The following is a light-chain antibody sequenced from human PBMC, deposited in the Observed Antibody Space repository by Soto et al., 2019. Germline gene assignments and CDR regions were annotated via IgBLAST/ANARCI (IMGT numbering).Light chain of an antibody. V-gene: IGLV2-23*02. CDR3: CSYAGSSAFPFV. CDR1: SSDVGSYDL. Sequence: QSVLTQPASVSGSPEQSITISCTGTSSDVGSYDLVSWYQQYPGKAPKLMIYEVSGRPSGVSNRFSGSKSGNTASLTVSGLLAEGEADYYCCSYAGSSAFPFVFGTGTKVTVL. J-gene: IGLJ1*01. CDR2: EVS.